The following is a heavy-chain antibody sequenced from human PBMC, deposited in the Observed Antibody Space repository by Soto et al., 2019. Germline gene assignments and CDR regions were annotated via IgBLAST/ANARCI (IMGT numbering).Heavy chain of an antibody. CDR3: AKGESSVSARDFDP. CDR1: GFTFNNYA. J-gene: IGHJ5*02. CDR2: ITSSGAA. V-gene: IGHV3-23*01. Sequence: DVLLLESGGDLAQPGGSLRLSCEASGFTFNNYAIAWVRQAPGKGLEWVSGITSSGAAYYADSVKGRFTISRDNSKNTLYLQMNSLRAEDTAVYYCAKGESSVSARDFDPWGQGTLVTVSS. D-gene: IGHD3-22*01.